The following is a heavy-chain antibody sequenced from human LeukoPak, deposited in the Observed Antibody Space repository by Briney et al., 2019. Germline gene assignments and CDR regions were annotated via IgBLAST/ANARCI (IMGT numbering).Heavy chain of an antibody. CDR3: AKFPHIAVAALGDAFDI. CDR2: ISYDGSNK. Sequence: GGSLRLSCAASGFTFSSYGMHWVRQAPGKGLEWVAVISYDGSNKYYADSVKGRFTIPRDNSKNTLYLQMNSLRAEDTAVYYCAKFPHIAVAALGDAFDIWGQGTMVTVSS. J-gene: IGHJ3*02. V-gene: IGHV3-30*18. D-gene: IGHD6-19*01. CDR1: GFTFSSYG.